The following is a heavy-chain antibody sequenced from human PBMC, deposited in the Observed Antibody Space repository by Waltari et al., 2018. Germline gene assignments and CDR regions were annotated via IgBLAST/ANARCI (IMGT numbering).Heavy chain of an antibody. CDR3: AKGFLGVGGFDY. V-gene: IGHV3-23*01. D-gene: IGHD3-16*01. Sequence: EVQVLQSGGGLVQPGGSLRLSCAASGFTVSSYAMSWVGQAPGKGLAWVSGISDSGYSTYYTASVKGRLTISRDNSKNTLYLQMDHLRAEDTALYYCAKGFLGVGGFDYWGQGTLVTVSS. CDR1: GFTVSSYA. CDR2: ISDSGYST. J-gene: IGHJ4*02.